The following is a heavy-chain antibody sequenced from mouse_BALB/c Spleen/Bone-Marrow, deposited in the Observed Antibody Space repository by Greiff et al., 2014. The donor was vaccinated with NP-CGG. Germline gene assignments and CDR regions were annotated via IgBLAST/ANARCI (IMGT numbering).Heavy chain of an antibody. CDR2: IHYSGYT. CDR3: AGTDGYYAMDY. D-gene: IGHD2-3*01. V-gene: IGHV3-1*02. CDR1: GYSITSGYS. Sequence: EVKLMESGPDLVKPSQSLSLTCTVTGYSITSGYSWHWIRQFPGNILEWMGYIHYSGYTNYNPSLKSRISITRDTSKNRFFLQLNSVTTEDTATYYCAGTDGYYAMDYWGQGTSVTVSS. J-gene: IGHJ4*01.